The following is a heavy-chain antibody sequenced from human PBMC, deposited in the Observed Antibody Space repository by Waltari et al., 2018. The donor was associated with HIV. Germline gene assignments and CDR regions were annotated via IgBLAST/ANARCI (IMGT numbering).Heavy chain of an antibody. J-gene: IGHJ4*02. CDR2: ISGSGGST. CDR1: GFPFSSSA. D-gene: IGHD6-6*01. CDR3: AKAIIAAHPPCDY. V-gene: IGHV3-23*01. Sequence: EVQLLESGGGLVQPGGSLRLSCAASGFPFSSSALSWVRQAPGKGLEWVSAISGSGGSTYYADSVKGRFTISRDNSKNTLYLQMNSLRAEDTAVYYCAKAIIAAHPPCDYWGQGTLVTVSS.